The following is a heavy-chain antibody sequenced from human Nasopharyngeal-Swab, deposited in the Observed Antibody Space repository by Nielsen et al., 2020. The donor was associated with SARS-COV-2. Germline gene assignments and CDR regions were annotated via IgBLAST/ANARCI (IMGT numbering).Heavy chain of an antibody. CDR3: ARAMGGSYREPFDY. J-gene: IGHJ4*02. V-gene: IGHV3-30*04. D-gene: IGHD1-26*01. Sequence: GESLKLSCAAFGFTFISYAMHWVRQAPGKGLDWVSVISYDGSNKYYADSVKGRFTISRDNSKNTLYLQMNSLRAEDTAVYYCARAMGGSYREPFDYWGQGTLVTVSS. CDR1: GFTFISYA. CDR2: ISYDGSNK.